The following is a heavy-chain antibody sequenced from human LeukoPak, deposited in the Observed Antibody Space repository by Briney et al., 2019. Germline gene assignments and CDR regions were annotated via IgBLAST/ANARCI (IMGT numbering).Heavy chain of an antibody. V-gene: IGHV3-30*02. D-gene: IGHD5-18*01. Sequence: GGSLRLSCAASGFTFSTYNMHWVRQAPGKGLEWVALMLSDESNKYHADSVKGRFTISRDNSKNALFLQMNSLRDEDTAVYYCAKDSGYSYGHGLDYWGQGTRVTVSS. CDR1: GFTFSTYN. CDR2: MLSDESNK. J-gene: IGHJ4*02. CDR3: AKDSGYSYGHGLDY.